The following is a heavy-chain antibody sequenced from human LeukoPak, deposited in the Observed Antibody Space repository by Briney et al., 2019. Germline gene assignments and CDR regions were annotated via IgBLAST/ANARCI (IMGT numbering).Heavy chain of an antibody. CDR1: GLTFSNYA. V-gene: IGHV3-23*01. J-gene: IGHJ4*02. Sequence: GGSLRLSCAASGLTFSNYAMRWVRQAPGKGLEWVSSISRSGDSTYYADSVKGRFTISRDNSKNTLYLQMNSLRAEDTALYYCADSNYWYPVDYWGQGTLVTVSS. CDR3: ADSNYWYPVDY. D-gene: IGHD4-11*01. CDR2: ISRSGDST.